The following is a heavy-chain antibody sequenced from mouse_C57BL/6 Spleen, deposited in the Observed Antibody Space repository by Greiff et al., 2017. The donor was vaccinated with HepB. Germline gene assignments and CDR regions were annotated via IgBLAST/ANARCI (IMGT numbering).Heavy chain of an antibody. V-gene: IGHV1-50*01. CDR2: IDPSDSYT. CDR1: GYTFTSYW. Sequence: VQLQQPGAELVKPGASVKLSCKASGYTFTSYWMQWVKQRPGQGLEWIGEIDPSDSYTNYNQKFKGKATLTVDTSSSTAYMQLSSLTSEDSAVYYCARLYGNYVGGAMDYWGQGTSVTVSS. CDR3: ARLYGNYVGGAMDY. D-gene: IGHD2-1*01. J-gene: IGHJ4*01.